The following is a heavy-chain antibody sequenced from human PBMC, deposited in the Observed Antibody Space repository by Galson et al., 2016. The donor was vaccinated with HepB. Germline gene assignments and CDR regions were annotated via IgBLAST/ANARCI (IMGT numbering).Heavy chain of an antibody. V-gene: IGHV3-9*01. CDR1: GFTFDDYA. D-gene: IGHD2-8*01. CDR3: TKDSRSCTKGVCYNSTGGLDA. Sequence: SLRLSCAASGFTFDDYAMHWVRQAPGKGLEWVSGISWNSGSIDYADSVKGRFTISRDNAKSSLYLQMNSLRAEDTALYYCTKDSRSCTKGVCYNSTGGLDAWGQGTTVTVSS. J-gene: IGHJ6*02. CDR2: ISWNSGSI.